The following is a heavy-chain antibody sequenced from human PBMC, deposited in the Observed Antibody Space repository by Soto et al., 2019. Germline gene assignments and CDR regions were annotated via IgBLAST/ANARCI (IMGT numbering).Heavy chain of an antibody. CDR2: ISGSGGTT. J-gene: IGHJ4*02. Sequence: EVQLLESGGGLVQPGGSLRISCIGSGFTFSSNAMSWVRQAPGKGLEWVSAISGSGGTTYYADSAKGRFAVSRDNSNNTLYLQMNSLRAEDTAVYYCAKQRAGFGSGSDTYYFDYWGQGTLVTVSS. D-gene: IGHD3-10*01. CDR3: AKQRAGFGSGSDTYYFDY. CDR1: GFTFSSNA. V-gene: IGHV3-23*01.